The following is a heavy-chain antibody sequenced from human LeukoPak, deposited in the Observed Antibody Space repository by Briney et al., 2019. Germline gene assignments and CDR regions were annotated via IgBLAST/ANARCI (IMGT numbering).Heavy chain of an antibody. CDR3: TRGRFNSGWNLLGY. J-gene: IGHJ4*02. V-gene: IGHV1-2*04. Sequence: ASVKVSCKASGYTFTSYAMNWVRHAPGRGLEWIGSINADTVHSKVAPQFQRWVTMTRGTSMTPGYMYLRGFTFGAPAVYYCTRGRFNSGWNLLGYWRQGSLVIVSS. CDR1: GYTFTSYA. CDR2: INADTVHS. D-gene: IGHD6-19*01.